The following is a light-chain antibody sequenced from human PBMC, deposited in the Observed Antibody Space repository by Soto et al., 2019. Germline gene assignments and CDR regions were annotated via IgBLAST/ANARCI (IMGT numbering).Light chain of an antibody. V-gene: IGLV2-14*03. CDR1: SSAIGGPNF. CDR3: CSYPATNTSV. J-gene: IGLJ1*01. CDR2: EVI. Sequence: SVLTQPASVSGSPGQAITISGTGTSSAIGGPNFFSWYQQHPGKAPKLIIYEVINRPSGVSDRFSRSNSGNTAPLTISGLQSEDEADYYCCSYPATNTSVFGSGTKVTVL.